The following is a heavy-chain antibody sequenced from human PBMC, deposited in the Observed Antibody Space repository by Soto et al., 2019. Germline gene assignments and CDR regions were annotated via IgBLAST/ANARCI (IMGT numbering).Heavy chain of an antibody. J-gene: IGHJ5*02. CDR3: ARAIVATTGDWFDP. D-gene: IGHD5-12*01. V-gene: IGHV3-30-3*01. CDR1: GFTFSSYA. CDR2: ISYDGSNK. Sequence: QVQLVESGGGVVQPGRSLRLSCAASGFTFSSYAMHWVRQAPGKGLEWVAVISYDGSNKYYADSVKGRFTISRDNSKNTLYLQMNSLRAEDTAVYYCARAIVATTGDWFDPWGQGTLVTVSS.